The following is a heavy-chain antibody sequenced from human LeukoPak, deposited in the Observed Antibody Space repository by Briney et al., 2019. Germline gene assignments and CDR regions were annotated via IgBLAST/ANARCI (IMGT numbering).Heavy chain of an antibody. V-gene: IGHV4-38-2*02. Sequence: SETLSLTCTVSGYSISSGYYWTWIRQPPGKGLEWIGNIYHSGSTYNNPSLKSRVTIPVDTSKNQFSLKLSSVSAPDTAVYYCARGGGNGGGWVGHYYYMDVWGKGTTVTVSS. CDR1: GYSISSGYY. D-gene: IGHD4-23*01. CDR3: ARGGGNGGGWVGHYYYMDV. J-gene: IGHJ6*03. CDR2: IYHSGST.